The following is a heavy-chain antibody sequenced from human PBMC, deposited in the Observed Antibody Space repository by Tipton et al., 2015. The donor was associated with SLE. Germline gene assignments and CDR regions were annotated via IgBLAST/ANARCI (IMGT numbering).Heavy chain of an antibody. CDR2: IYYSGST. V-gene: IGHV4-59*01. Sequence: TLSLTCTVSGGSISSYYWSWIRQPPGKGLEWIGYIYYSGSTNYNPSLKSRVTISVDTSKNQFSLKLTSVTAADTAVYYCARRTTVTTAGWWFFDLWGRGTLVTVS. D-gene: IGHD4-17*01. CDR1: GGSISSYY. CDR3: ARRTTVTTAGWWFFDL. J-gene: IGHJ2*01.